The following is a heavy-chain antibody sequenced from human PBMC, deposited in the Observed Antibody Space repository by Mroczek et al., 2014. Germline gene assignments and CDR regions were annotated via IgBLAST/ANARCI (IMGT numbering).Heavy chain of an antibody. D-gene: IGHD6-13*01. CDR3: ARVGSRVAAAIMGHYYYYYMDV. J-gene: IGHJ6*03. CDR1: GFTFSSYA. V-gene: IGHV3-30-3*01. CDR2: ISYDGSNK. Sequence: ESGGGVVQPGRSLRLSCAASGFTFSSYAMHWVRQAPGKGLEWVAVISYDGSNKYYADSVKGRFTISRDNSKNTLYLQMNSLRAEDTAVYYCARVGSRVAAAIMGHYYYYYMDVVGTKGP.